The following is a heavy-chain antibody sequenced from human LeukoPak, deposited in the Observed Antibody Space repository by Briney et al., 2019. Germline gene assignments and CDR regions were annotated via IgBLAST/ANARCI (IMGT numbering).Heavy chain of an antibody. CDR1: GYTFSNYF. V-gene: IGHV1-46*01. J-gene: IGHJ6*03. Sequence: ASVKVSCKASGYTFSNYFMHWVRQAPGQGLEWLGVINPGGGSTSYTQKFQGRVTMTRDTSISTAYMELSRLRSDDTAVYYCARAGRAPYYYYMDVWGKGTTVTVSS. CDR2: INPGGGST. D-gene: IGHD3-10*01. CDR3: ARAGRAPYYYYMDV.